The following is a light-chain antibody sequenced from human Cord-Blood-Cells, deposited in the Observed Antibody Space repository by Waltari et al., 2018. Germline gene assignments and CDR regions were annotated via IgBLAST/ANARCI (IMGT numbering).Light chain of an antibody. CDR1: QSISSY. CDR2: AAS. CDR3: QQSNSTPFT. J-gene: IGKJ3*01. Sequence: IQMTQSPSSQSASLGDKVTIPCRASQSISSYLTWYQQKPGKAPKLLIYAASSLQSGVPSRFSGSGSGTDFTLTISSLQPEDFATYYCQQSNSTPFTFGPGTKVDIK. V-gene: IGKV1-39*01.